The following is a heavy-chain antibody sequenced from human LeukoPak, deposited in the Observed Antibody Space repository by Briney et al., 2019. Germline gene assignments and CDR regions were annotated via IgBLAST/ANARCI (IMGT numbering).Heavy chain of an antibody. CDR1: GFTVSSNY. D-gene: IGHD6-19*01. Sequence: GGSLRLSSAASGFTVSSNYMSWVRRAPGKGLEWVSVIYSGGSTYYADSVKGRFTISRDNSKNTLYLQMNSLRAEDTAVYYCARYFGCSGDYWGQGTLVTVSS. CDR3: ARYFGCSGDY. CDR2: IYSGGST. J-gene: IGHJ4*02. V-gene: IGHV3-66*02.